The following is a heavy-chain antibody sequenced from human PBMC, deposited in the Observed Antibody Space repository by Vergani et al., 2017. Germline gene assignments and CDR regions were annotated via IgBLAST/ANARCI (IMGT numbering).Heavy chain of an antibody. CDR3: AKVGPYYDSSGYRPCYYYGMDV. V-gene: IGHV3-23*01. J-gene: IGHJ6*02. CDR2: ISGSGGST. Sequence: EVQLLESGGGLVQPGGSLRLSCAASGFTFSSYAMSWVRQAPGKGLEWVSAISGSGGSTYYADSVKGRFTISRDNSKNTLYLQMNSLRAEDTAVYYCAKVGPYYDSSGYRPCYYYGMDVWGQGTTVTVSS. D-gene: IGHD3-22*01. CDR1: GFTFSSYA.